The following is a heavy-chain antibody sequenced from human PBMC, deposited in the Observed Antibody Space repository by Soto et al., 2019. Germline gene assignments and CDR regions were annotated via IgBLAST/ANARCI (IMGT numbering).Heavy chain of an antibody. D-gene: IGHD6-19*01. V-gene: IGHV4-59*01. Sequence: SETLSLTCSVSAGSLSNYYWTWIRQSPGKGLEWIGEIYHTGSTKYNPSLKSRVAISVDMSKNQFSLTLNSVTPADTAVYYCARGGRGSGLYFLYYFDPWGQGTLVTVSS. J-gene: IGHJ4*02. CDR2: IYHTGST. CDR3: ARGGRGSGLYFLYYFDP. CDR1: AGSLSNYY.